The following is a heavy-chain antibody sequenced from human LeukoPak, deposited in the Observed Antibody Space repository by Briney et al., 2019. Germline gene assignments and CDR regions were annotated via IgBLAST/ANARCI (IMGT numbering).Heavy chain of an antibody. Sequence: GESLKISCKGSGYSFTSYWIGCVRQMPGKGLESIGLIYHGDSDTRYSPSFQGQVTISADKSISTAYLQWSSLKASDTAMYYCASPDYYDSSGYSPGVGYWGQGTLVTVSS. V-gene: IGHV5-51*01. J-gene: IGHJ4*02. CDR2: IYHGDSDT. CDR3: ASPDYYDSSGYSPGVGY. CDR1: GYSFTSYW. D-gene: IGHD3-22*01.